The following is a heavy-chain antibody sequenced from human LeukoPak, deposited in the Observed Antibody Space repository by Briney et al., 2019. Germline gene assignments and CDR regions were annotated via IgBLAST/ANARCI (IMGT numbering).Heavy chain of an antibody. J-gene: IGHJ4*02. V-gene: IGHV4-39*01. Sequence: SETLSVTCTVSGVSTTNGIYYWAWIRQSPGTGLEWIGSVHNVGSTYYNLSLRSRVTMSIDTSKNQFSLRLNSVTAADTAVYYCARHAEYNSGWHFYLDHWGQGILVTVSS. CDR1: GVSTTNGIYY. CDR3: ARHAEYNSGWHFYLDH. CDR2: VHNVGST. D-gene: IGHD6-19*01.